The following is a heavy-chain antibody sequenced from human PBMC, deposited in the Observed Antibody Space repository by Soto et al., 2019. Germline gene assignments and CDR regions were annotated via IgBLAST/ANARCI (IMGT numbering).Heavy chain of an antibody. Sequence: XETLSLTCAVCGGCFSGYYWSWIRQPPGKGLEWIGEINHSVSTNYNPSLKGRVTISVDTSKNQFSLKLSSVTAADTAVYYCARGSPDIVATLDYWGQGILVTVSS. CDR2: INHSVST. D-gene: IGHD5-12*01. J-gene: IGHJ4*02. CDR3: ARGSPDIVATLDY. V-gene: IGHV4-34*01. CDR1: GGCFSGYY.